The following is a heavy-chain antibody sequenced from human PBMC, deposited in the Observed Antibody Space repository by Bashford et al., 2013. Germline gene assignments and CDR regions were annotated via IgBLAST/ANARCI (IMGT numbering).Heavy chain of an antibody. CDR2: IYYSGST. CDR1: GGFISSYY. CDR3: ARTRASAGSAYYYYMDV. J-gene: IGHJ6*03. D-gene: IGHD6-19*01. Sequence: SSETLSLTCTVSGGFISSYYWSWIRQPPGKGLEWIGYIYYSGSTNYNPSLKSRVTMSVDTSKNQFSLKLSSVTAADTATYYCARTRASAGSAYYYYMDVWGKGPRSPSP. V-gene: IGHV4-59*01.